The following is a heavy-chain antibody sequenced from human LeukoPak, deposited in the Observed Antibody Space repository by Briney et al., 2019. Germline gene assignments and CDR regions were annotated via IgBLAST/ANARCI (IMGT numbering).Heavy chain of an antibody. CDR1: GFTFSSYE. J-gene: IGHJ4*02. D-gene: IGHD3-10*01. V-gene: IGHV3-48*03. CDR2: ITTSGTST. Sequence: GGSLRLSCATSGFTFSSYEMNWVRQAPGKGLEWISYITTSGTSTYYADSVKGRFTISRDNVKTALSLQMNSLRTEDTSIYYCAKEELRYFAYWGQGTLVTVSS. CDR3: AKEELRYFAY.